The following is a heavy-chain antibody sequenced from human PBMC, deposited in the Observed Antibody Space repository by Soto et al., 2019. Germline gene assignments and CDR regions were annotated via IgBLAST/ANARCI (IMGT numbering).Heavy chain of an antibody. CDR1: GFTFSSYG. Sequence: GGSLRLSCAASGFTFSSYGMHWVRQAPGKGLEWVAVISYDGSNKYYADSVKGRFTISRDNSKNTLYLQMNSLRAEDTAVYYCANPPYSSSWYDLVLAPAVDDYWGQGTLVTVSS. CDR2: ISYDGSNK. CDR3: ANPPYSSSWYDLVLAPAVDDY. D-gene: IGHD6-13*01. V-gene: IGHV3-30*18. J-gene: IGHJ4*02.